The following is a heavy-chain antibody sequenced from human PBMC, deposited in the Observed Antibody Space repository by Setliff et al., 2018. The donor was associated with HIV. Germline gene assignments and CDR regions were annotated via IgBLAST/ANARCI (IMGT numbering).Heavy chain of an antibody. D-gene: IGHD5-18*01. CDR2: IRSKAYGGTT. J-gene: IGHJ3*02. CDR1: GFTFGDYA. CDR3: TRDKGYAFDI. Sequence: PGESLRLSCTASGFTFGDYAMSWVRQAPGKGLEWVGFIRSKAYGGTTEYAASVKDRFTVSRDDSKSIAYLQINSLKTEDTAVYYCTRDKGYAFDIWGQGTMVTVSS. V-gene: IGHV3-49*04.